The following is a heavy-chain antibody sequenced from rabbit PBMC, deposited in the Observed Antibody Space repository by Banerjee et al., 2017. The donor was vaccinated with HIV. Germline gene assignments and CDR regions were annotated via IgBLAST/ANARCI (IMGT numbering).Heavy chain of an antibody. Sequence: QEQLVESGGGLVTLGGSLKLSCKASGIDFSSYGISWVRQAPGKGLEWIACINTSSGNTVYATWAKGRFTISKTSSTTVTLQMTSLTAADTATYFCARDGSAWGDYFNLWGQGTLVTVS. CDR3: ARDGSAWGDYFNL. D-gene: IGHD4-1*01. V-gene: IGHV1S45*01. CDR1: GIDFSSYG. J-gene: IGHJ4*01. CDR2: INTSSGNT.